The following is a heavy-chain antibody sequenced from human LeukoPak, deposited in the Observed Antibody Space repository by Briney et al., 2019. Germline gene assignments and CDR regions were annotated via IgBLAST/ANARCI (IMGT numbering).Heavy chain of an antibody. CDR1: GGSISTYY. V-gene: IGHV4-4*07. J-gene: IGHJ3*02. CDR3: ARLFDI. CDR2: IYTSGST. Sequence: SETLSLTCTVSGGSISTYYWSWIRQPAGKGLEWIGRIYTSGSTNYNPSLKSRVTMSVDTSKNLFYLKLSPVTAADTAVYYCARLFDIWGQGTMVTVSS.